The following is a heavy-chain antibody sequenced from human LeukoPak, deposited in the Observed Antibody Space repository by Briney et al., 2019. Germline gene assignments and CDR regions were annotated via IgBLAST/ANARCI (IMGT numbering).Heavy chain of an antibody. CDR1: GGSFSGYY. CDR3: ARGLPDYYGSGSPVYLDV. D-gene: IGHD3-10*01. J-gene: IGHJ6*03. V-gene: IGHV4-34*01. Sequence: PSETLSLTCAVYGGSFSGYYWSWIRQPPGKGLEWIGEINHSGSTNYNPSLKSRVTISVDTPKNQFSLKLSSVTAADTAVYYCARGLPDYYGSGSPVYLDVWGKGTTVTVSS. CDR2: INHSGST.